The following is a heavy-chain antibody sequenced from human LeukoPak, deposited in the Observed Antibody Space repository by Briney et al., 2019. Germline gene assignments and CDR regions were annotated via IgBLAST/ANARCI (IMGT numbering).Heavy chain of an antibody. CDR3: ARQILRYCTNGVCYGGNAFDI. CDR2: IYPGDSDT. CDR1: GYSFTSYW. J-gene: IGHJ3*02. D-gene: IGHD2-8*01. Sequence: GESLKISCKGSGYSFTSYWIGWVRQMPGKGLEWMGIIYPGDSDTRYSPSFQGQVTISADKSISTAYLQWSSLKASDTAMYYCARQILRYCTNGVCYGGNAFDIWGQGTMVTVSS. V-gene: IGHV5-51*01.